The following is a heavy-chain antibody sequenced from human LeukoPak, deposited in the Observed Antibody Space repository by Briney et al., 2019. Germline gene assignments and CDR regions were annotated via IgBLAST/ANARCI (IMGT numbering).Heavy chain of an antibody. Sequence: ASVTVSCKASGYTFTSYGISWVRQAPGQGLEWMGWISAYNGNTNYAQKLQGRVTMTTDTSTSTAYMELRSLRSDDTAVYYRARGSRGPTGPLWFGELLQYYFDYWGQGTLVTVSS. V-gene: IGHV1-18*01. CDR1: GYTFTSYG. J-gene: IGHJ4*02. CDR2: ISAYNGNT. CDR3: ARGSRGPTGPLWFGELLQYYFDY. D-gene: IGHD3-10*01.